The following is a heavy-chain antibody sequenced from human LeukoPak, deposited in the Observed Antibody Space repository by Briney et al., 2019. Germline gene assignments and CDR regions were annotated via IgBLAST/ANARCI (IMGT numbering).Heavy chain of an antibody. CDR3: ARISLDAFDI. D-gene: IGHD2-15*01. J-gene: IGHJ3*02. V-gene: IGHV3-7*01. CDR2: IKQDGSEK. Sequence: GGFLRLSCAASGFTFSSYSMNWVRQAPGKGLEWVANIKQDGSEKYYVDYVKGRFTTSRDNAKNSLYLQMNSLRAEDTAVYHCARISLDAFDIWGQGTMVTVSS. CDR1: GFTFSSYS.